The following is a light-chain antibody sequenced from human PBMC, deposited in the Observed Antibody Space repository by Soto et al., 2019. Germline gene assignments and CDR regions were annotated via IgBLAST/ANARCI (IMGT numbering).Light chain of an antibody. CDR2: AAS. Sequence: AIRMTQSPSSFSASTGDRVTITCRASQGISSYLAWYQQKPGKAPKLLIYAASTLQSGVTSRFSGSGSGSDFTLTISCLQSDDFATYYCQQYYSYPRTFGQGTKLEIK. J-gene: IGKJ2*01. CDR3: QQYYSYPRT. V-gene: IGKV1-8*01. CDR1: QGISSY.